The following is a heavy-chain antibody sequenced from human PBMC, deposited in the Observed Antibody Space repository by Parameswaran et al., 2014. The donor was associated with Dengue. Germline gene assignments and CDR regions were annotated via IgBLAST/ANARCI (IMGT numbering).Heavy chain of an antibody. CDR2: IAVGSGNT. CDR3: AAFGSSSYAFDY. Sequence: WVRQAPGQRLEWIGWIAVGSGNTNYAQKFQERVTITRDMSTSTAYMELSSLRSEDTAVYYCAAFGSSSYAFDYWGQGTLVTVSS. J-gene: IGHJ4*02. D-gene: IGHD1-26*01. V-gene: IGHV1-58*01.